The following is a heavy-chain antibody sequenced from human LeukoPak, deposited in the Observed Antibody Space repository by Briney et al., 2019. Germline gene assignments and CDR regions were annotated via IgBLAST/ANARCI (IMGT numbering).Heavy chain of an antibody. V-gene: IGHV3-9*01. J-gene: IGHJ4*02. CDR3: AKDTYAIAATGTFFHY. D-gene: IGHD6-13*01. CDR2: ISWNSGSL. Sequence: PGRSLRLSCAASGFPFDEYAMHWVRQAPGKGLEWVSSISWNSGSLGYADSVKGRFTISRDNAKNSLYLQMNSLRTEDTALYYCAKDTYAIAATGTFFHYWGQGTLVTVSS. CDR1: GFPFDEYA.